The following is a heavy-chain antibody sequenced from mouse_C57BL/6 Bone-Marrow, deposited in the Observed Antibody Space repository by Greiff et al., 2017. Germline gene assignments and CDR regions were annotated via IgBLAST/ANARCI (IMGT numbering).Heavy chain of an antibody. CDR3: AREEVITTVEDY. J-gene: IGHJ2*01. Sequence: QVQLQQPGAELVKPGASVKMSCKASGYTFTSYWITWVKQRPGQGLEWIGDIYPGSGSTNYNEKFKSKATLTVDTSSSTAYRQLSSLTSEDSAVYYCAREEVITTVEDYWGQGTTLTVSS. CDR1: GYTFTSYW. V-gene: IGHV1-55*01. CDR2: IYPGSGST. D-gene: IGHD1-1*01.